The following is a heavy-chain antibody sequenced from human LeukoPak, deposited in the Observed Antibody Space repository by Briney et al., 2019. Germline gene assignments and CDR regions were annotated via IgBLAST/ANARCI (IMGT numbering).Heavy chain of an antibody. J-gene: IGHJ4*02. D-gene: IGHD3-22*01. CDR1: GGSISSYY. CDR2: IYASGST. CDR3: AAYDSSGYYYFDY. V-gene: IGHV4-4*07. Sequence: SETLPLTCTVSGGSISSYYWSWIRQPAGKGLEWIGRIYASGSTNYNPSLKSRVTLSVDTSKNQFSLKLSSVTAADTAVYYCAAYDSSGYYYFDYWGQGTLVTVSS.